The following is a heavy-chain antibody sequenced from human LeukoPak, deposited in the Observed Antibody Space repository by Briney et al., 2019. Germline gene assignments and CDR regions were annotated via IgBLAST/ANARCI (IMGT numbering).Heavy chain of an antibody. J-gene: IGHJ4*02. CDR2: ISSSGSTI. Sequence: PGGSLRLSCAASGFTFSDYYMSWIRQAPGKGLEWVSYISSSGSTIYYADSVKGRFTISRDNAKNSLYLQMNSLRAEDTAVYYCATSEGYYYDSSGYSVWGQGTLVTVSS. CDR3: ATSEGYYYDSSGYSV. D-gene: IGHD3-22*01. CDR1: GFTFSDYY. V-gene: IGHV3-11*01.